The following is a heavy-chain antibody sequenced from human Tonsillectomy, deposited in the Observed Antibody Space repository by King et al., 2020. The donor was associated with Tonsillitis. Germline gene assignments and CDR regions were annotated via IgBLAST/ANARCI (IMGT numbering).Heavy chain of an antibody. CDR2: IFYSGAA. CDR1: GGSIDTRSVY. Sequence: QLQESGPGLVKPSETLSLTCSVSGGSIDTRSVYWGWIRQTPEKGLEWIANIFYSGAAYYNPSLRGRVTISLDKSKSQFSLRLTSLTVADTAVYYCARRDPRVGHREEPLDAFDIWGPGTLVSVSS. D-gene: IGHD1-14*01. V-gene: IGHV4-39*07. CDR3: ARRDPRVGHREEPLDAFDI. J-gene: IGHJ3*02.